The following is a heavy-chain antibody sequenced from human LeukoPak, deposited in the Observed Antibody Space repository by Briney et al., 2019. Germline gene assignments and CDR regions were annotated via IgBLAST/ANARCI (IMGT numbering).Heavy chain of an antibody. CDR1: GGSISSYY. CDR2: IYYSGST. Sequence: PSETLSLTCTVSGGSISSYYWSWIRQPPGKGLEWIGYIYYSGSTNYNPPLKSRVTISVDTSKNQFSLKLSSVTAADTAVYYCARVRLGSFDYWGQGTLVTVSS. CDR3: ARVRLGSFDY. D-gene: IGHD6-19*01. V-gene: IGHV4-59*01. J-gene: IGHJ4*02.